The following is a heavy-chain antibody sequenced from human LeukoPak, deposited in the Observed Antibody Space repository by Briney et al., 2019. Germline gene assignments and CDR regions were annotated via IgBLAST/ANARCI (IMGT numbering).Heavy chain of an antibody. J-gene: IGHJ4*02. V-gene: IGHV4-34*01. CDR2: INHSGST. Sequence: SETLSLTCAVYGGPFSGYYWSWIRQPPGKGLEWIGEINHSGSTNYNPSLKSRVTISVDTSKNQFSLKLSSVTAADTAVYYCARGLRIAVDYWGQGTLVTVSS. CDR3: ARGLRIAVDY. D-gene: IGHD6-13*01. CDR1: GGPFSGYY.